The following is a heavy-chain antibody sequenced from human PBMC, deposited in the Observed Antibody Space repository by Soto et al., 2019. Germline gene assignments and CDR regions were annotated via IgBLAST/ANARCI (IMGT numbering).Heavy chain of an antibody. CDR3: ARDGVGPFAY. D-gene: IGHD3-3*01. Sequence: QVQLLESGPGLLRPSETLSLTCIISGGSVSTYYWSWIRQPPGKALEWIGLTSYSGNTNYNPSLKSRVAMAVDTSKNQLSLTLTSVTAADTAVYYCARDGVGPFAYWGQGTLVTVSS. CDR1: GGSVSTYY. CDR2: TSYSGNT. V-gene: IGHV4-59*02. J-gene: IGHJ4*02.